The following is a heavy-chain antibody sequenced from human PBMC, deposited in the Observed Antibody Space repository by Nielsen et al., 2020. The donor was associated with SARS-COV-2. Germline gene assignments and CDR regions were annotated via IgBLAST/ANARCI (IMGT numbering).Heavy chain of an antibody. CDR3: ARVPGYSYP. V-gene: IGHV2-5*02. D-gene: IGHD5-18*01. J-gene: IGHJ5*02. Sequence: SGPTLVKPTQTLTLTCTFSGFSFSTSAVGVGWIRQPPGKALEWLALIFWDDDKRYSPSLKSRVTITKDTSKNQVVLTMTNMDPVDTATYYCARVPGYSYPWGQGILVTVSS. CDR2: IFWDDDK. CDR1: GFSFSTSAVG.